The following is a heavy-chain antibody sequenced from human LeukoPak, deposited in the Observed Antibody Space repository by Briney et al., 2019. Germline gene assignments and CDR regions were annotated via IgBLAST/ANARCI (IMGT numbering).Heavy chain of an antibody. J-gene: IGHJ4*02. CDR1: GFTFSSYA. V-gene: IGHV3-23*01. Sequence: GGSLRLSCAASGFTFSSYAMSWVRQAPGKGLEWVSAISGRGGSTYYADSVKGRFTISRDNSKNTLYLQMNSLRAEDTAVYYCAKALRAWDSGYGSFDYWGQGTLVTVSS. D-gene: IGHD5-12*01. CDR2: ISGRGGST. CDR3: AKALRAWDSGYGSFDY.